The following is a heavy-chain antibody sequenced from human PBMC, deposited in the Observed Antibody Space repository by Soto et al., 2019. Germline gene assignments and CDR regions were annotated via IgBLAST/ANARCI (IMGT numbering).Heavy chain of an antibody. CDR2: ISRSSDV. Sequence: GSLRLSCRASGFTFSTYSMTWVRQAPGKGLEWVSYISRSSDVYYADSVKGRFTISRDNAKNSLYLQMNSLRDEDTAVYYCARPWNVWGQGTTVTVSS. V-gene: IGHV3-48*02. CDR3: ARPWNV. J-gene: IGHJ6*02. CDR1: GFTFSTYS. D-gene: IGHD1-1*01.